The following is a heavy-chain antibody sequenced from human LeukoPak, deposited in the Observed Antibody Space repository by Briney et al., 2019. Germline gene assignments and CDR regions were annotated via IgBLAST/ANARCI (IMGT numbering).Heavy chain of an antibody. CDR3: ASGGGYSYGYLG. J-gene: IGHJ4*02. CDR1: GYTFTSYG. CDR2: IIPILGIA. Sequence: SVKVSCKASGYTFTSYGISWVRQAPGQGLEWMGRIIPILGIANYAQKFQGRVTITADKSTSTAYMELSSLRSEDTAVYYCASGGGYSYGYLGWGQGTLVTVSS. V-gene: IGHV1-69*04. D-gene: IGHD5-18*01.